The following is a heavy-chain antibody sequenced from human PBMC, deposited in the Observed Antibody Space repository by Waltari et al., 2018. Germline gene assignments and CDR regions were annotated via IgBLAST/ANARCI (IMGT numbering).Heavy chain of an antibody. CDR2: IYYSGST. J-gene: IGHJ5*02. D-gene: IGHD1-1*01. V-gene: IGHV4-39*01. CDR1: VGSISRSSYY. Sequence: QLQLQVSGPGLVKPSETLSLTCTVSVGSISRSSYYWGWIRQSPGKGLDYSGSIYYSGSTYYNPTLESRVAISGDPSKIQFSLKLSSVTAADTAVYYCGSNWKKRGDRFGPWGQGTLVTVSS. CDR3: GSNWKKRGDRFGP.